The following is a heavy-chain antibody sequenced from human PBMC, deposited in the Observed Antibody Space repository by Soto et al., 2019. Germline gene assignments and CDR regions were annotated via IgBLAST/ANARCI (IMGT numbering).Heavy chain of an antibody. D-gene: IGHD2-15*01. J-gene: IGHJ4*02. CDR3: VQGRYPTMATPLDH. CDR1: GFTFDNCG. Sequence: EVQLVESGGGLVQPGRSLRLSCAASGFTFDNCGMHWVRQAPGKGLEWVAGISWDSSTIGYADSVKGRFIISRDDAKNSLYLHMDSLGGEDTALYYCVQGRYPTMATPLDHWGQGTQVIVSS. V-gene: IGHV3-9*01. CDR2: ISWDSSTI.